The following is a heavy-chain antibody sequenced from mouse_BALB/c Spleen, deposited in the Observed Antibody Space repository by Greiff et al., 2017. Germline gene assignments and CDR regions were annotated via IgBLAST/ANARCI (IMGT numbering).Heavy chain of an antibody. CDR3: ARGDYGYKGNWFAY. Sequence: EVQLVESGGGLVQPGGSLKLSCAASGFTFSSYGMSWVRQTPDKRLELVATINSNGGSTYYPDSVKGRFTISRDNAKNTLYLQMSSLKSEDTAMYYCARGDYGYKGNWFAYWGQGTLGTVSA. D-gene: IGHD1-2*01. CDR1: GFTFSSYG. V-gene: IGHV5-6-3*01. J-gene: IGHJ3*01. CDR2: INSNGGST.